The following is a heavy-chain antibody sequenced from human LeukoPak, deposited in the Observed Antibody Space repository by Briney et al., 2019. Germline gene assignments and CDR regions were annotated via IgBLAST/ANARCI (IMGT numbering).Heavy chain of an antibody. Sequence: ASVKVSCKASGGTFGSYAISWVRQAPGQGLEWMGGIIPIFGTANYAQKFQGRVTITADESTSTAYMELSSLRSEDTAVYYCARGGYYDSSGYYSYDAFDIWGQGTMVTVSS. CDR3: ARGGYYDSSGYYSYDAFDI. V-gene: IGHV1-69*01. J-gene: IGHJ3*02. CDR2: IIPIFGTA. CDR1: GGTFGSYA. D-gene: IGHD3-22*01.